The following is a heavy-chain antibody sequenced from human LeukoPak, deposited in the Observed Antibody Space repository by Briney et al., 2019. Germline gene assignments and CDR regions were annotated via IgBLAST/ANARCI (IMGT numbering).Heavy chain of an antibody. V-gene: IGHV4-59*11. D-gene: IGHD4-17*01. J-gene: IGHJ3*02. CDR3: ARDPTTVTKGLDI. CDR2: ISSIGST. Sequence: SETLSLTCTVCGGSISSHYWSWIRQPPGKGLEWIGYISSIGSTNYNPSLKSRVTISVDTSKNQFSLKLTSVTAADTAVYFCARDPTTVTKGLDIWGQGTMVTVSS. CDR1: GGSISSHY.